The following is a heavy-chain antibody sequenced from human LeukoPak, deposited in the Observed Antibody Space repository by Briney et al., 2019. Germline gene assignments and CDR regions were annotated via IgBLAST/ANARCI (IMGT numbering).Heavy chain of an antibody. Sequence: ASVKVSCKASGYTFTGYYMRWVRQAPGQGLEWMGWINPNSGGTNYAQKFQGRVTMTRDTSISTAYMELSRLRSDDTAVYYCARAYSSGWYISPYDYWGQGTLVTVSS. J-gene: IGHJ4*02. V-gene: IGHV1-2*02. CDR3: ARAYSSGWYISPYDY. CDR2: INPNSGGT. CDR1: GYTFTGYY. D-gene: IGHD6-19*01.